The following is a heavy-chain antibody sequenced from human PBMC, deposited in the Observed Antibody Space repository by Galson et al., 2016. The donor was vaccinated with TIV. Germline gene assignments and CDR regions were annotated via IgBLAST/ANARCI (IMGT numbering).Heavy chain of an antibody. CDR1: GGSISSSTNY. J-gene: IGHJ4*02. CDR3: ATGGQGFGTFDY. V-gene: IGHV4-39*01. D-gene: IGHD3-16*01. Sequence: TLSLTCTVSGGSISSSTNYWGWIRQPPGKGLEWIGSIYYSGSTSYNPSLKSRVTISVDTPKNQFSLKLSSVTAADTAVYYCATGGQGFGTFDYWGQGTQITVSS. CDR2: IYYSGST.